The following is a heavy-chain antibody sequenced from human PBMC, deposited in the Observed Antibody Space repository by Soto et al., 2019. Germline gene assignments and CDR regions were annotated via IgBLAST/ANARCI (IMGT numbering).Heavy chain of an antibody. CDR1: GGSISYEYYH. Sequence: QVQLQKSGPGLVKPSQTLSLTCTVSGGSISYEYYHWTWIRQSPGKGLEWIGYIHYSGSIIYNPSFKSRVTISVDTSKNPFSLQLSSVTAADTAVYFCAREDDGGDRDYYGLDVWGQGTTVTVSS. CDR2: IHYSGSI. D-gene: IGHD2-21*02. CDR3: AREDDGGDRDYYGLDV. J-gene: IGHJ6*02. V-gene: IGHV4-30-4*01.